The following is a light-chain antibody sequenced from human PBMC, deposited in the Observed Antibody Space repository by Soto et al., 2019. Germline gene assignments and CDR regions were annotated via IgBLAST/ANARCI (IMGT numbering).Light chain of an antibody. J-gene: IGKJ5*01. Sequence: EIVLTQSPATLSLSPGERAPLSCRASQSLSRFLAWYQQKPGQAPRLLIYDASNRATGVPARFSGSGSGTDFTLTISSLEPEEFALYYCQQRSNWPITFGQVTRLEIK. CDR1: QSLSRF. V-gene: IGKV3-11*01. CDR3: QQRSNWPIT. CDR2: DAS.